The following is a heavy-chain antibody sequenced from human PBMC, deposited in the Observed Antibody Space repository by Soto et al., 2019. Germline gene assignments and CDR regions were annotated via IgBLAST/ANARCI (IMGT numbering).Heavy chain of an antibody. V-gene: IGHV3-53*01. CDR3: ANRGYSYGYPPGYYGMDV. D-gene: IGHD5-18*01. CDR1: GITVSDNH. J-gene: IGHJ6*02. Sequence: GGSLRLSCAASGITVSDNHMGWVRQAPGKGLECVAVIYRDGTTYYADSVKGRFTISRDNSKNTLYLQMNSLRAEDTAVYYCANRGYSYGYPPGYYGMDVWGQGTTVTVSS. CDR2: IYRDGTT.